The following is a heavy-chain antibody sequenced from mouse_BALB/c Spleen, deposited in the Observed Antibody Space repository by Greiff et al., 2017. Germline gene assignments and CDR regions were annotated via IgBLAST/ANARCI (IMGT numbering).Heavy chain of an antibody. CDR1: GFTFSSFG. D-gene: IGHD2-10*01. Sequence: EVQGVESGGGLVQPGGSRKLSCAASGFTFSSFGMHWVRQAPEKGLEWVAYISSGSSTIYYADTVKGRFTISRDNPKNTLFLQMTSLRSEDTAMYYCARAYYGNYGLYYFDYWGQGTTLTVSS. J-gene: IGHJ2*01. CDR2: ISSGSSTI. CDR3: ARAYYGNYGLYYFDY. V-gene: IGHV5-17*02.